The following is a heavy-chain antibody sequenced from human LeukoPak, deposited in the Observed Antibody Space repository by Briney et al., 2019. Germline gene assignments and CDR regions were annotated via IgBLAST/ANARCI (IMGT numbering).Heavy chain of an antibody. CDR2: IYYSGST. Sequence: PSETLSLTCTVSGGSISSYYWSWIRQPPGKGLEWIGYIYYSGSTNYNPSLKSRVTISVDTSKNQFSLKLSSVTAADTAVYYCAKVGYSGYALDYWGQGTLVTVSS. CDR3: AKVGYSGYALDY. V-gene: IGHV4-59*01. D-gene: IGHD5-12*01. J-gene: IGHJ4*02. CDR1: GGSISSYY.